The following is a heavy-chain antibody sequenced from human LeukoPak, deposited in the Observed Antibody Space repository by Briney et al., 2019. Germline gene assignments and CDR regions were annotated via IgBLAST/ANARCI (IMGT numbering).Heavy chain of an antibody. D-gene: IGHD2-15*01. J-gene: IGHJ4*02. Sequence: GGSLRLSCAASGFPFRSYWMSWVRQDPGKRLERVANIKQDGSETYYVDSVKGRFTISRDNARSSVYLQMNSLRAEDTAVYYCVRDYCSGVTCYTGYWGQGTLVTVSS. CDR2: IKQDGSET. CDR3: VRDYCSGVTCYTGY. V-gene: IGHV3-7*05. CDR1: GFPFRSYW.